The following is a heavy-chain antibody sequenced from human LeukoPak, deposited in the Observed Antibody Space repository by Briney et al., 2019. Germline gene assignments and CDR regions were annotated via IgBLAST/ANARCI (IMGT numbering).Heavy chain of an antibody. CDR2: ISGYNGNT. D-gene: IGHD3-22*01. CDR3: ARDRGSGYYPYYLDY. V-gene: IGHV1-18*01. J-gene: IGHJ4*02. CDR1: GDTFTSYG. Sequence: GASVKVTCKASGDTFTSYGISWVRQAPGQGLEWMGWISGYNGNTNYAQKLQGRVTMTTDTSTSTAYMELRSLRSDDTAVYYCARDRGSGYYPYYLDYWGQGTLVTVTS.